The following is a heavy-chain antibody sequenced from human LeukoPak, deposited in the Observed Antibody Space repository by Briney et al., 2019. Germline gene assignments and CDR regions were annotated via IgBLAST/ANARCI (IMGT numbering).Heavy chain of an antibody. CDR1: EFTFSDST. J-gene: IGHJ2*01. V-gene: IGHV3-73*01. CDR3: TTGAIVDGYLDL. D-gene: IGHD1-26*01. Sequence: GGSLRLSCAASEFTFSDSTIHWVRQASGKGLEWVGRIRSKAKSYATTYAAAVKGRFTISRDDSKRTAHLQMNSLKTEDTAVYYCTTGAIVDGYLDLWGRGTLITVSS. CDR2: IRSKAKSYAT.